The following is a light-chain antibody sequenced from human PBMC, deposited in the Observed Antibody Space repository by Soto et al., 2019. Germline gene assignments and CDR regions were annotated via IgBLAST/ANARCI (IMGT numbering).Light chain of an antibody. CDR2: AAS. J-gene: IGKJ5*01. CDR3: QKLFDSPIT. CDR1: QVISTS. V-gene: IGKV1-9*01. Sequence: DIQLTQSPSFLSPSIGESVTITCRASQVISTSLAWYQVKPGKAPKLLIYAASTLESGVPSRFSATVSGTEFSLTITRLQNEDFATYYCQKLFDSPITVGKGTRREIK.